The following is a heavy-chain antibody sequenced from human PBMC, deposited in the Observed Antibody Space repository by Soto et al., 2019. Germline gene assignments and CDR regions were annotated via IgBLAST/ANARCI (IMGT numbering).Heavy chain of an antibody. CDR1: GFTFSSYA. J-gene: IGHJ4*02. Sequence: GGSLSLSCAASGFTFSSYAMSWVRQAPGKGLEWVSAISGSGSSTYYADSVKGRFTISRDNSKNTLYLQMNSLRAEDTAVYYCVARGSWSFDYRGQGTLVTVSS. V-gene: IGHV3-23*01. CDR2: ISGSGSST. CDR3: VARGSWSFDY. D-gene: IGHD3-10*01.